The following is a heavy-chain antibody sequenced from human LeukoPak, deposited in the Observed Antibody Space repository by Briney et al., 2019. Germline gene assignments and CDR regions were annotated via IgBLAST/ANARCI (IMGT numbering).Heavy chain of an antibody. CDR2: ISYSGST. CDR1: GGSISSYY. CDR3: ARAPERWYSYGSYTYYYMDV. D-gene: IGHD5-18*01. Sequence: PSETLSLTCTVSGGSISSYYWNWIRQPPGKGLEWIGSISYSGSTKYNPSLESRVTISVDTSKNQISLKLSSVTAADTTVYYCARAPERWYSYGSYTYYYMDVWGKGTTVTISS. V-gene: IGHV4-59*01. J-gene: IGHJ6*03.